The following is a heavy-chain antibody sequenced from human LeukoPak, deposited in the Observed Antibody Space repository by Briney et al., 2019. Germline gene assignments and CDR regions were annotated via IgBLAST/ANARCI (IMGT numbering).Heavy chain of an antibody. Sequence: SQTLSLTCTVSGGSISSGSYYWSWIRQPAGKGLEWIGRIYTSGSTNYNPSLKSRVTISVDTSKNQFSLKLSSVTAADTAVYYCARARAARFPPQFDPWGQGTLVTVSS. CDR2: IYTSGST. D-gene: IGHD6-6*01. V-gene: IGHV4-61*02. CDR1: GGSISSGSYY. J-gene: IGHJ5*02. CDR3: ARARAARFPPQFDP.